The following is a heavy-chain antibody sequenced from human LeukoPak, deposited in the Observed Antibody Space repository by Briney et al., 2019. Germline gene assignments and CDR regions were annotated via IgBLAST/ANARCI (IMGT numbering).Heavy chain of an antibody. V-gene: IGHV3-7*01. J-gene: IGHJ4*02. CDR1: GFTFSNYW. CDR3: ARDRQIAY. Sequence: PGGSLRLSCAASGFTFSNYWLTWVRQAPGQGLGWVANIKQDGSEKHYVDSVKGRFTISRDNAKNSLYLQMNSLRAEDTAVYYCARDRQIAYWGRGTLVTVSS. CDR2: IKQDGSEK.